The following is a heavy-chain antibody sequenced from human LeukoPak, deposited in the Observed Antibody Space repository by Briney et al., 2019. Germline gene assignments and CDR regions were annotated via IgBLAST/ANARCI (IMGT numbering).Heavy chain of an antibody. CDR1: GFTFSSCG. Sequence: PGRSLRLSCAASGFTFSSCGMHWVRQAPGKGLEWVAVIWYDGSNKYYADSVKGRFTISRDNSKNTLYLQMNSLRAEDTAVYYCARSGSGGYYISYFDYWGQGTLVTVSS. V-gene: IGHV3-33*01. D-gene: IGHD3-3*01. CDR3: ARSGSGGYYISYFDY. CDR2: IWYDGSNK. J-gene: IGHJ4*02.